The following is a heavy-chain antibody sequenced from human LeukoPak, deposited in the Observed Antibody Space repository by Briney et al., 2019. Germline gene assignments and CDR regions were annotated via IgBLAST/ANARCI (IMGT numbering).Heavy chain of an antibody. V-gene: IGHV4-59*12. CDR3: ARDQDSSSFYDY. CDR1: GGSISSYY. CDR2: IYYSGST. Sequence: SKTLSLTCTVSGGSISSYYWSWIRQPPGKGLEWIGYIYYSGSTNYNPSLKSRVTISVDTSKNQFSLKLSSVTAADTAVYYCARDQDSSSFYDYWGQGTLVTVSS. D-gene: IGHD6-13*01. J-gene: IGHJ4*02.